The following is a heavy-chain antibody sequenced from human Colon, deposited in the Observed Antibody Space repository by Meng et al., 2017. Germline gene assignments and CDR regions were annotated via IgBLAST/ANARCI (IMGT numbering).Heavy chain of an antibody. V-gene: IGHV4-4*02. J-gene: IGHJ4*02. Sequence: VQQHQSGPGEVTASGTLSLTCAESCDSSRRSNWESWVRQPPGRGLEWIGEIYHSGRTNYNPSLKNRLSLTDDKSKNQFSLTLHSVTAADTAVYYCARVIYASGNMAHLDCWGQGTLVTVSS. CDR2: IYHSGRT. D-gene: IGHD3-10*01. CDR1: CDSSRRSNW. CDR3: ARVIYASGNMAHLDC.